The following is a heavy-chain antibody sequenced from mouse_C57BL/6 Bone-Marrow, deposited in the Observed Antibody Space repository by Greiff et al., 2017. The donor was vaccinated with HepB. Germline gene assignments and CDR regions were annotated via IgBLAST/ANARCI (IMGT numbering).Heavy chain of an antibody. CDR2: IRNKANGYTT. J-gene: IGHJ4*01. CDR1: GFTFTDYY. CDR3: ARWGYYSNYYAMDY. Sequence: EVQLVESGGGLVQPGGSLSLSCAASGFTFTDYYMSWVRQPPGKALEWLGFIRNKANGYTTEYSASVKGRFTISRDNSQSILYLQMNALRAEDSATYYCARWGYYSNYYAMDYWGQGTSVTVSS. D-gene: IGHD2-5*01. V-gene: IGHV7-3*01.